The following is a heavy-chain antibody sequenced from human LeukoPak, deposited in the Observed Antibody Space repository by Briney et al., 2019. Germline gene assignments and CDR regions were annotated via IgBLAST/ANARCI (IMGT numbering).Heavy chain of an antibody. CDR2: IIPIFGTA. D-gene: IGHD2-15*01. Sequence: SVKVSCKPSGGTFSSYAISWVRPAPGQGLEWMGGIIPIFGTANYAQKFQGRVTITTDESTSTAYMELSSLRSEDTAVYYCARGGGGHGYYFDYWGQGTLVTVSS. CDR1: GGTFSSYA. J-gene: IGHJ4*02. CDR3: ARGGGGHGYYFDY. V-gene: IGHV1-69*05.